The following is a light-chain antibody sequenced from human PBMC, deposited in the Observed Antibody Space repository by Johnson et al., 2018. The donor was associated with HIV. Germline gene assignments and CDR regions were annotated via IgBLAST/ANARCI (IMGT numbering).Light chain of an antibody. J-gene: IGLJ1*01. CDR2: ENN. Sequence: QSVLTQSPSVSAAPGQKVTISCSGSSSNIGSTSVSWYQQLPGTAPKLLIYENNKRPSGIPDRFSGSKSGTSATLGITGLQTGDEDDYYCGTWDSSLSAYVFGTGTKVTVL. CDR1: SSNIGSTS. V-gene: IGLV1-51*02. CDR3: GTWDSSLSAYV.